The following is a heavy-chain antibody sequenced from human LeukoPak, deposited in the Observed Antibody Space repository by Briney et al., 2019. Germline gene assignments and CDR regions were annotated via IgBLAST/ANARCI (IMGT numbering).Heavy chain of an antibody. D-gene: IGHD6-19*01. J-gene: IGHJ4*02. Sequence: PGGSLSLSCAASGFTFSSYEMNWVRQAPGKGLEWVSKISSSGSAIYYADSVKGRFTISRDNAKSTLYLQMNSLRDEDTAVYYCARGGSLGYWGQGTLGTVS. CDR2: ISSSGSAI. V-gene: IGHV3-48*03. CDR1: GFTFSSYE. CDR3: ARGGSLGY.